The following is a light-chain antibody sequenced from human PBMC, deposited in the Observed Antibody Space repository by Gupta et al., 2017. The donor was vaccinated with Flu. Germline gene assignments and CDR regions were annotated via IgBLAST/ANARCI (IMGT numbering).Light chain of an antibody. Sequence: SSSNIGNNHVPWYQQFPGTAPKLLIYETRVRPSGVPDRFSGSKSGTSATLDITGLQAGDEADYYCGAWDSSLTQGLFGGGTKMTV. CDR2: ETR. V-gene: IGLV1-51*02. CDR1: SSNIGNNH. CDR3: GAWDSSLTQGL. J-gene: IGLJ3*02.